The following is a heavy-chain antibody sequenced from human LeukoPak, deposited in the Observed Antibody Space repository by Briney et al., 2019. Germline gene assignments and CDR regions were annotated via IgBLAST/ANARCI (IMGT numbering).Heavy chain of an antibody. J-gene: IGHJ4*02. D-gene: IGHD6-13*01. CDR2: ISAYSGST. Sequence: ASVKVSCKASGYTFTSDGISWVRQAPGQGPEWMGWISAYSGSTKYAQKLQGRVTMTTDTSTSTAYMELRSLRSDDTAVYYCARDKTASTSWPYYFDYWGQGALVTVSS. V-gene: IGHV1-18*04. CDR1: GYTFTSDG. CDR3: ARDKTASTSWPYYFDY.